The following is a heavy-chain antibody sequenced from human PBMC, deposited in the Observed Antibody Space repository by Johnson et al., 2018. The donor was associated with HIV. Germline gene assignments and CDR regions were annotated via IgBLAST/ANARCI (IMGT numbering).Heavy chain of an antibody. CDR2: ISYDGSTK. Sequence: QVQLVESGGGVVQPGRSLRLSCAASGFTFSSYAMYWVRQAPGKGLAWVAAISYDGSTKYYADSVTDRFTISRDNSTNTLYLQMNSLRAEDTAVYFCARRYCRSTSCYKGRAFDIWGQGTMVTVSS. J-gene: IGHJ3*02. CDR1: GFTFSSYA. CDR3: ARRYCRSTSCYKGRAFDI. D-gene: IGHD2-2*02. V-gene: IGHV3-30*14.